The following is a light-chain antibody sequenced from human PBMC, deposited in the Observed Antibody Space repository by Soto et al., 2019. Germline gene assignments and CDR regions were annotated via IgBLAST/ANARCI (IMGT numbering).Light chain of an antibody. Sequence: AIQMTQSPSSLSASVGDRVTISCRASQGIGNALGWYQQKPGKPPKVLIYGASNLQSGVPPRFSGSGSGTDFTLSITRLEPEDFGVYYCQQYGRSPFNFGQGTRLEIK. CDR3: QQYGRSPFN. CDR1: QGIGNA. V-gene: IGKV1-6*01. J-gene: IGKJ5*01. CDR2: GAS.